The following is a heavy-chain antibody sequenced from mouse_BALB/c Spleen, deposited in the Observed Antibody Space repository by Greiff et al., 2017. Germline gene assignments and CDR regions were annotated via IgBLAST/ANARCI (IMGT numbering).Heavy chain of an antibody. CDR1: GFTFSSFG. J-gene: IGHJ4*01. D-gene: IGHD4-1*01. V-gene: IGHV5-17*02. CDR2: ISSGSSTI. Sequence: EVQLVESGGGLVQPGGSRKLSCAASGFTFSSFGMHWVRQAPEKGLEWVAYISSGSSTIYYADTVKGRFTISRDNPKNTLFLQMTSLRSEDTAMYYCAKLGRDYYAMDNWGQGTSVTVSS. CDR3: AKLGRDYYAMDN.